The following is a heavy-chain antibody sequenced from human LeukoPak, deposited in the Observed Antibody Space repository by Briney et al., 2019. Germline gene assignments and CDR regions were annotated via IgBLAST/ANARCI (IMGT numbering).Heavy chain of an antibody. CDR3: ARTVYYDFWSGYFYFDF. CDR1: GGSFSGYY. CDR2: INHSGST. Sequence: RASETLSLTCAVYGGSFSGYYWSWIRQPPGKGLEWIGEINHSGSTNYNPSLKSRVTISVDTSKNQLSLKVNSVTAADTAVYYCARTVYYDFWSGYFYFDFWGQGTLVTVSS. V-gene: IGHV4-34*01. J-gene: IGHJ4*02. D-gene: IGHD3-3*01.